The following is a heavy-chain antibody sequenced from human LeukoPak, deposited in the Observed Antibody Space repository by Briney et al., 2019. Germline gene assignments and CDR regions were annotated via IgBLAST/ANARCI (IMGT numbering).Heavy chain of an antibody. J-gene: IGHJ4*02. Sequence: GGSLRLSCAASGFTFSSYEMHWVRQSPGKGLEWLSYISTSGTSIFYADSVKGRFTISRDNAKNSLYLQMNSLRGEDTAVYYCARGWGLSYWGKGTLVTVSS. CDR3: ARGWGLSY. CDR1: GFTFSSYE. V-gene: IGHV3-48*03. D-gene: IGHD2/OR15-2a*01. CDR2: ISTSGTSI.